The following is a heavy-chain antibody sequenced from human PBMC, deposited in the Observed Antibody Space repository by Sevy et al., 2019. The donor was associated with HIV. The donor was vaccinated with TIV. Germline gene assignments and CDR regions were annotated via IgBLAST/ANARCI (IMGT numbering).Heavy chain of an antibody. J-gene: IGHJ6*02. CDR3: ARDCSSTSCLWGLDV. CDR2: IKVDGSEK. D-gene: IGHD2-2*01. V-gene: IGHV3-7*03. CDR1: GFTLRSYW. Sequence: GGSLRLSCAVSGFTLRSYWMSWVRQAPGKGLEWVAHIKVDGSEKYHVDSVKGRFTISRDNAKNSLFLQMNSLRVEDTAVYYCARDCSSTSCLWGLDVWGQGSAVTVS.